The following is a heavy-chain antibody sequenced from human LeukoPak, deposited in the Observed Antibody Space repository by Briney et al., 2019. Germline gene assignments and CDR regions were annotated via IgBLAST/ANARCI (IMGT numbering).Heavy chain of an antibody. CDR2: ISAYNVNT. Sequence: ASVMVSSTASGYTFTIYGISWVRQAPGQGLEWMGWISAYNVNTNDAQKLQGRVTMTTDTSTTTAYMELRSLRSDDTAVYYCARVPVSGPGARFDYWGQGTLVTVSS. CDR1: GYTFTIYG. CDR3: ARVPVSGPGARFDY. J-gene: IGHJ4*02. V-gene: IGHV1-18*01. D-gene: IGHD4-11*01.